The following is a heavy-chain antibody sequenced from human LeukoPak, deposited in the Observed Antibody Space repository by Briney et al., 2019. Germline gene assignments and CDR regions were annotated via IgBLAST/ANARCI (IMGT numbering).Heavy chain of an antibody. CDR3: ARRYYSGSTPSMDV. V-gene: IGHV4-38-2*01. J-gene: IGHJ6*04. CDR1: GYFISSGYH. D-gene: IGHD3-10*01. Sequence: PSETLSLTCAVSGYFISSGYHWGWIRQPPGKGLEWIGSIYHSGTTYYNPSLKSRVTMSVDRSKNQFSLKLRSVTAADTAVYYCARRYYSGSTPSMDVWDKGTTVTVSS. CDR2: IYHSGTT.